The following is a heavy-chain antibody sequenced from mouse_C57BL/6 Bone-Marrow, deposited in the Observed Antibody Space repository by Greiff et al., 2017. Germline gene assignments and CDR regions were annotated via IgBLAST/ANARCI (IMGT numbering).Heavy chain of an antibody. CDR3: AAGSSYVFAY. CDR2: ITHSGET. CDR1: GFPITSGYY. V-gene: IGHV12-3*01. J-gene: IGHJ3*01. D-gene: IGHD1-1*01. Sequence: VQLVESGPGLVKPSQSLFLTCSITGFPITSGYYWIWIRQSPGKPLEWMGYITHSGETFYNPSLQSPISITRETSKNQFFLQLNSVTTEDTAMYYCAAGSSYVFAYWGQGTLVTVSA.